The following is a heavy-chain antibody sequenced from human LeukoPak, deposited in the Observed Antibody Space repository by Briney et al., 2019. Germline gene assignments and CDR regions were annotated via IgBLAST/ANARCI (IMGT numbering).Heavy chain of an antibody. CDR1: GFTFSYFD. D-gene: IGHD3-3*01. CDR2: ISSDASTI. Sequence: PGGSLRLSCAASGFTFSYFDMNWVRQAPGKGLEWVSYISSDASTIYYAGSVKGRFTISRDNADNSLYLQINNLRPEDTGVYFCARDPVTDRFWSGLYDIDYWGQGTLVTVSS. V-gene: IGHV3-48*01. J-gene: IGHJ4*02. CDR3: ARDPVTDRFWSGLYDIDY.